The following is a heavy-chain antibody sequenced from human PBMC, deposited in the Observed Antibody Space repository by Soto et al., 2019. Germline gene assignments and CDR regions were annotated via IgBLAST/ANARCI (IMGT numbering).Heavy chain of an antibody. V-gene: IGHV1-69*01. J-gene: IGHJ4*02. CDR2: IVPLSGAT. CDR3: ARGGVDTVTFDY. CDR1: GGSLNNYL. D-gene: IGHD5-18*01. Sequence: QVQLVQSGAEMKKPGSSVEVSCKASGGSLNNYLITWVRQAPGQGLEWLGEIVPLSGATNSAQKFQGRVTITADDSTKTAYMELRSLRPEDTAMYFCARGGVDTVTFDYWGQGTLVTVSS.